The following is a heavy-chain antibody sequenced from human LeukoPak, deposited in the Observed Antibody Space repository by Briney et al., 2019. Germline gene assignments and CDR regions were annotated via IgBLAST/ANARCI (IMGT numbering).Heavy chain of an antibody. CDR3: ARLDTAMILGMDV. CDR2: IYPGDSDT. CDR1: GYRFSGYW. Sequence: GESLKISCKGSGYRFSGYWIAWVRQVPGKGREWMGIIYPGDSDTRYSPSFEGQVTISADTSISTAYLQWNSLQASDTAMFYCARLDTAMILGMDVWGQGTTVTVSS. V-gene: IGHV5-51*01. D-gene: IGHD5-18*01. J-gene: IGHJ6*02.